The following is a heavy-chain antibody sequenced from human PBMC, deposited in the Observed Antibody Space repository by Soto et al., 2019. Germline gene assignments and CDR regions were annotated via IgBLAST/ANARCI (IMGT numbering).Heavy chain of an antibody. Sequence: ASVKVSCKASGYTFSSYAMHWVRQAPGQRLEWMGWINAGYGNTKSSQKFQDRVTISRDTSASTAYMELTSLRSEDMAVYYCARDTGDGTFDFWGQGTLVTVSS. CDR2: INAGYGNT. D-gene: IGHD7-27*01. CDR3: ARDTGDGTFDF. CDR1: GYTFSSYA. J-gene: IGHJ4*02. V-gene: IGHV1-3*01.